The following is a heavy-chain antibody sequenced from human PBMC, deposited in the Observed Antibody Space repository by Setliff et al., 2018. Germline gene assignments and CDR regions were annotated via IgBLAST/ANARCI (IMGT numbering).Heavy chain of an antibody. CDR1: GFSFSSYW. D-gene: IGHD2-2*01. Sequence: GSLRLSCGASGFSFSSYWMTWVRQAPGKGLEWVANIKQDGNEKHYVDSVMGRFTISRDNANNSLYLQMNSLRAEDTAVYYCARDRGYCSSTACYPYIPGLDVWGQGTMVTVSS. V-gene: IGHV3-7*01. CDR2: IKQDGNEK. CDR3: ARDRGYCSSTACYPYIPGLDV. J-gene: IGHJ3*01.